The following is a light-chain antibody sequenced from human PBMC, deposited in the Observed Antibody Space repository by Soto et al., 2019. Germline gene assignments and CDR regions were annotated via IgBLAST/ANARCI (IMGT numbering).Light chain of an antibody. CDR3: QQRNNYSWT. V-gene: IGKV1-5*03. Sequence: DIQMTQSPSTLSASVGDRVTITCRASQSIRSWLAWYQQKPGKASKLLIYKASSLESGVPSRFSGSGSGTEFTLTIISLQPDDFATYYSQQRNNYSWTFGQGTRVEIK. J-gene: IGKJ1*01. CDR2: KAS. CDR1: QSIRSW.